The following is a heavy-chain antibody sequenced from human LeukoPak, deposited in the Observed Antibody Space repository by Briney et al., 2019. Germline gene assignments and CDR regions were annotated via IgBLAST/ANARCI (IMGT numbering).Heavy chain of an antibody. CDR1: GYTFTGYY. Sequence: ASVKVSCKASGYTFTGYYMHWVRQAPGQGLEWMGWINPNSGGTNYAQKFQGRVTMTRDTSISTAYMELSRLRSDDSAVYYCARSTAMVNKGYFQHWGQGTLVTVSS. CDR3: ARSTAMVNKGYFQH. D-gene: IGHD5-18*01. J-gene: IGHJ1*01. V-gene: IGHV1-2*02. CDR2: INPNSGGT.